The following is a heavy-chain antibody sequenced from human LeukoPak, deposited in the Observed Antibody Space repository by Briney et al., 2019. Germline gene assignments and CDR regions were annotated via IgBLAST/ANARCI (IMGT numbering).Heavy chain of an antibody. V-gene: IGHV4-39*01. D-gene: IGHD2-2*01. J-gene: IGHJ6*02. CDR2: IYYSGST. Sequence: PSETLFLTCTVSGGSISSSSYYWGWIRQPPGKGLEWIGSIYYSGSTYYNPSLKSRVTISVDTSKNQFSLKLSSVTAADTAVYYCASRGYCSSTSCYLPYGMDVWGQGTTVTVSS. CDR1: GGSISSSSYY. CDR3: ASRGYCSSTSCYLPYGMDV.